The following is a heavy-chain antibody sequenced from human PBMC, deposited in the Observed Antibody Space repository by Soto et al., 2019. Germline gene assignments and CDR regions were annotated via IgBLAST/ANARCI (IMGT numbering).Heavy chain of an antibody. CDR2: ISAYNGNT. Sequence: QVQLVQSGAEVKKPGASVKVSCKASGYTFTTYGISWVRQAPGQGLEWMGWISAYNGNTKYAQKLQGRVTMTTDTSTSTAYMELRSLRSDDTAVYYCARTLDSRVGGYYSYGMDVWGQGTTVTVSS. V-gene: IGHV1-18*01. CDR1: GYTFTTYG. D-gene: IGHD3-16*01. CDR3: ARTLDSRVGGYYSYGMDV. J-gene: IGHJ6*02.